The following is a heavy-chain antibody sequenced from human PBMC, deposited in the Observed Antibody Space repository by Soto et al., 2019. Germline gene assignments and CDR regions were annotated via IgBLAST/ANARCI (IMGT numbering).Heavy chain of an antibody. Sequence: QVQLQESGPGLVKSSQTLSLTCTVSGGSISSDGNYWSWIRQHPGKGLEWIGYSYYSGSTNYNPSLKRRVIISVDTSKNQFSRRLSSVTAADSAVYYCARARMVRGIIYYYGMDVWGQGTTVSVSS. CDR1: GGSISSDGNY. CDR3: ARARMVRGIIYYYGMDV. V-gene: IGHV4-31*03. CDR2: SYYSGST. D-gene: IGHD3-10*01. J-gene: IGHJ6*02.